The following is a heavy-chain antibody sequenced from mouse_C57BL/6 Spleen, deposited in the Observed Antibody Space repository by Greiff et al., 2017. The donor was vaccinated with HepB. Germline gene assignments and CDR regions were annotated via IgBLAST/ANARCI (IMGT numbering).Heavy chain of an antibody. V-gene: IGHV1-81*01. CDR3: ARSSLRGAMDY. Sequence: VQVVESGAELARPGASVKLSCKASGYTFTSYGISWVKQRTGQGLEWIGEIYPRSGNTYYNEKFKGKATLTADKSSSTAYMELRSLTSEDSAVYFCARSSLRGAMDYWGQGTSVTVTS. D-gene: IGHD1-1*01. CDR2: IYPRSGNT. J-gene: IGHJ4*01. CDR1: GYTFTSYG.